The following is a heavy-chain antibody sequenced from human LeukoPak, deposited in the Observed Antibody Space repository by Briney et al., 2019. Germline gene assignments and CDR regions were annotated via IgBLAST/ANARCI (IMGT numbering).Heavy chain of an antibody. CDR2: IYYSGST. Sequence: SETLSLTCTVSGGSINSYYWSWIRQPPGKGLEWIGYIYYSGSTNYNPSLKSRVTISVDTSKNQFSLGLSSVTAADTAVYYCARVTGYMTEDYFDYWGQGTLITVSS. CDR1: GGSINSYY. D-gene: IGHD6-13*01. CDR3: ARVTGYMTEDYFDY. V-gene: IGHV4-59*01. J-gene: IGHJ4*02.